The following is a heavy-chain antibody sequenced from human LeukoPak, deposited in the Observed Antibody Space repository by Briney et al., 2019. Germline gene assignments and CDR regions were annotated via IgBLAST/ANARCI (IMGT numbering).Heavy chain of an antibody. CDR3: AKGRTGTRGLDYFDY. CDR2: ISGSGGST. V-gene: IGHV3-23*01. Sequence: GGSLRLSCAASGFTFSGYAMSWVRQAPGKGLEWVSTISGSGGSTYYADSVKGRFTISRDNSKNTLYLQMNSLRAEDTAVYYCAKGRTGTRGLDYFDYWGQGTLVTVSS. J-gene: IGHJ4*02. D-gene: IGHD1-7*01. CDR1: GFTFSGYA.